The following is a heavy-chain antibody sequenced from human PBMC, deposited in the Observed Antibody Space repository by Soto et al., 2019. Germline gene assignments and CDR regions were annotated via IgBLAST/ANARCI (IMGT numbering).Heavy chain of an antibody. D-gene: IGHD5-18*01. CDR3: VRQGYGPLHGLVDV. V-gene: IGHV4-59*08. J-gene: IGHJ6*02. CDR1: GGSMSGYC. Sequence: TETLSLTCTVSGGSMSGYCWSWIRLPPGKPMEWIGYVHDSWGAAYNPSLRSRVAISLDTSKSQFSLSLTSVSATDTAMYYCVRQGYGPLHGLVDVWGQGTTVT. CDR2: VHDSWGA.